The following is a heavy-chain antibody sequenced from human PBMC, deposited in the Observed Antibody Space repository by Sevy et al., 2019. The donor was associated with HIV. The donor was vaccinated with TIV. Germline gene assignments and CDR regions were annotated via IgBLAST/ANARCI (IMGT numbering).Heavy chain of an antibody. CDR3: ASGTGV. Sequence: ASVKVSCKAFGYTFTTYYMHWVRQAPGQGLEWMGIIIPSGGNTTYAQKFQGRITMTRDTSTSTVYMELSSLRSEDTAIYYCASGTGVWGQGTLVTVSS. J-gene: IGHJ4*02. CDR1: GYTFTTYY. D-gene: IGHD1-26*01. CDR2: IIPSGGNT. V-gene: IGHV1-46*01.